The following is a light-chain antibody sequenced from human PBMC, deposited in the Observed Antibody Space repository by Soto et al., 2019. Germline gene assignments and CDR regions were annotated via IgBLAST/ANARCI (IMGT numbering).Light chain of an antibody. CDR2: AAS. CDR1: QGISSY. Sequence: DIQLTQSPSFLSESVGDRVTITCRASQGISSYLAWYQQKPGKAPKLLIYAASTLQSGVPSRFSGSGSGTEFTLTISSLQPEDFATYYCQQLNSYGPLTFGGGTKVEIK. V-gene: IGKV1-9*01. CDR3: QQLNSYGPLT. J-gene: IGKJ4*01.